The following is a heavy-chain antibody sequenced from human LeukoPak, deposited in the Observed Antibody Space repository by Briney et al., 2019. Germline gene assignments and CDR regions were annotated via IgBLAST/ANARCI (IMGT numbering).Heavy chain of an antibody. CDR1: GFTFRNYD. V-gene: IGHV3-13*01. CDR3: ARGGSLYDASYYYYLDV. J-gene: IGHJ6*03. Sequence: GGSLRLSCATSGFTFRNYDMHRVRQASGKGLEWVSAIDTAGDRSYPVSVKGRFTISRENAKSSLYLQMNNLRAGDTAVYYCARGGSLYDASYYYYLDVWGKGTRVTVSS. D-gene: IGHD2/OR15-2a*01. CDR2: IDTAGDR.